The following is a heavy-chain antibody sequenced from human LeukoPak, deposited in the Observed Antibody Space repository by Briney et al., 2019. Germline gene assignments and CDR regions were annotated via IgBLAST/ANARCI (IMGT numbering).Heavy chain of an antibody. D-gene: IGHD2-2*01. J-gene: IGHJ6*02. CDR2: INWNGGST. V-gene: IGHV3-20*01. Sequence: GGSLRLSCAASGFTFDDYGMSWVRQAPGKGLGWVSGINWNGGSTGYADSVKGRFTISRDNAKNSLYLQMNSLRAEDTALYHCARDGRYCSSTSCYIDDYYYHGMDVWGQGTTVTVSS. CDR3: ARDGRYCSSTSCYIDDYYYHGMDV. CDR1: GFTFDDYG.